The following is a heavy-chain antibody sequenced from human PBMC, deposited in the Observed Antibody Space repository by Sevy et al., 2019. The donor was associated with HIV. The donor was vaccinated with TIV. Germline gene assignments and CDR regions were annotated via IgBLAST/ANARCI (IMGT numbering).Heavy chain of an antibody. D-gene: IGHD3-22*01. CDR2: ISWRGATL. CDR3: AKGGPFYYDSSAYEIDY. Sequence: GGSLRLSCAASGFIFDDYAIHWVRQAPGKGPEWVSGISWRGATLGYADSVKGRFTISIDIAMNSLFLHMNNLRPEDTALYYCAKGGPFYYDSSAYEIDYWGQGTLVTVSS. J-gene: IGHJ4*02. CDR1: GFIFDDYA. V-gene: IGHV3-9*01.